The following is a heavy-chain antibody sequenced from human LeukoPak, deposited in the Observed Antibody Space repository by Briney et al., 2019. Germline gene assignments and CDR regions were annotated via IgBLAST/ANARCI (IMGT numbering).Heavy chain of an antibody. CDR3: ARAGIATVNFDY. D-gene: IGHD6-13*01. CDR2: IYYSGST. CDR1: GGSISSYY. J-gene: IGHJ4*02. Sequence: SETLSLTCTVSGGSISSYYWSWIRQPPGKGLEWIGYIYYSGSTNYNPSLKSRVTISVDTSKNQFSLKLSSVTAADTAVYYCARAGIATVNFDYWDQGTLVTVSS. V-gene: IGHV4-59*01.